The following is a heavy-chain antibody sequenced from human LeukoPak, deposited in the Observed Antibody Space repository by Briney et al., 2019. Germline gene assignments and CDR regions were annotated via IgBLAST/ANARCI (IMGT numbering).Heavy chain of an antibody. Sequence: SETLSLTCTVSGYSISSGHYWGSIRQTPGKGMEWIGSISHSGSIYYNPSLKSRVTISVDTSKNQFSLKLSSVTAADTAVYYCARAQEPETGYYGSGSYYPFDFDYWGQGTLVTVSS. D-gene: IGHD3-10*01. J-gene: IGHJ4*02. CDR1: GYSISSGHY. CDR3: ARAQEPETGYYGSGSYYPFDFDY. V-gene: IGHV4-38-2*02. CDR2: ISHSGSI.